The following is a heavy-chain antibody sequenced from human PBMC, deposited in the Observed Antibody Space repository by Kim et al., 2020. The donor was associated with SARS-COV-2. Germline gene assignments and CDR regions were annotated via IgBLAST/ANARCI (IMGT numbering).Heavy chain of an antibody. CDR1: GFTFSSYW. J-gene: IGHJ2*01. Sequence: GGSLRLSCAASGFTFSSYWMSWVRQAPGKGLEWVANIKQDGSEKYYVDSVKGRFTISRDNAKNSLYLQMNSLRAEDTAVYYCARDLLSSSWYAAYWYFDLWGRGTLVTVSS. CDR2: IKQDGSEK. V-gene: IGHV3-7*03. CDR3: ARDLLSSSWYAAYWYFDL. D-gene: IGHD6-13*01.